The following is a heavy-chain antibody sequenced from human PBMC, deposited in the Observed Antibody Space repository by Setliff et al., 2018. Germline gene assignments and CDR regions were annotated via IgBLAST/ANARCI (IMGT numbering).Heavy chain of an antibody. V-gene: IGHV1-69*10. D-gene: IGHD1-7*01. Sequence: SVKVSCKASGGTFSSYAISWVRQAPGRGLEWMGGIIPILGIANYAQKLQGRVTITADKSTSTAYMELSSLRSEDTAVYYCARSRGTTVYDYWGQGTLVTVSS. J-gene: IGHJ4*02. CDR3: ARSRGTTVYDY. CDR2: IIPILGIA. CDR1: GGTFSSYA.